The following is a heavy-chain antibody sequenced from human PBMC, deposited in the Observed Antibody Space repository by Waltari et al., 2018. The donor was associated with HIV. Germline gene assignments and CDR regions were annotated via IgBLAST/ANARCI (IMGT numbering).Heavy chain of an antibody. V-gene: IGHV3-48*03. J-gene: IGHJ6*02. Sequence: EVKLVQSGGGLVEPVGSLRLSCVASGARFSSYEMLSVPRDPGKGREWISYISSVGNPKHYAEYRKARLTISRDDAQNALHLHINSLRVEDTAIYYCARDIGGYSSSFGMDVWGQGTMVTVSS. CDR3: ARDIGGYSSSFGMDV. CDR1: GARFSSYE. D-gene: IGHD6-19*01. CDR2: ISSVGNPK.